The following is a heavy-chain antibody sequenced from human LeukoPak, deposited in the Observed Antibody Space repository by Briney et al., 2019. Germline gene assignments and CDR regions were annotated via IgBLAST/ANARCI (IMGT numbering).Heavy chain of an antibody. CDR2: IYYSGST. D-gene: IGHD2-2*01. J-gene: IGHJ6*04. CDR1: GGSISSSSYY. CDR3: ARRGYAASRVVDV. V-gene: IGHV4-39*01. Sequence: SETLSLTCTVSGGSISSSSYYWGWIRQPPGEGLEWIGSIYYSGSTYYNPSLKSRVTISVDTSKNQFSLKLSSVTAADTAVYYCARRGYAASRVVDVWGKGTTVTVSS.